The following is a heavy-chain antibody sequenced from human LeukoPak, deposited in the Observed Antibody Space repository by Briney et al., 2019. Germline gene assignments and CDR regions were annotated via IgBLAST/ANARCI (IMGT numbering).Heavy chain of an antibody. CDR1: GFTVSNNY. Sequence: GGSLRLSCAASGFTVSNNYMNWVRPAPGKGLEWVSVIYSGGSTYYADSVKGRFTISRDNSKNTLYLQMNSLRAEDTAVYYCASFSDGYNYFDYWGQGTLVTVSS. CDR2: IYSGGST. V-gene: IGHV3-53*01. J-gene: IGHJ4*02. D-gene: IGHD5-24*01. CDR3: ASFSDGYNYFDY.